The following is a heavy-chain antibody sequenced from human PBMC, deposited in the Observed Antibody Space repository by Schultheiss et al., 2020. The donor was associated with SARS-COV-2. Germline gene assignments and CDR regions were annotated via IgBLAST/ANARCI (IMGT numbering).Heavy chain of an antibody. CDR2: ISSSSSTI. CDR1: GFTFSSYS. CDR3: ARDTMGRGFDY. V-gene: IGHV3-48*01. Sequence: GGSLRLSCAASGFTFSSYSMNWVRQAPGKGLEWVSYISSSSSTIYYADSVKGRFTISRDNSKNTLYLQMNSLRAEDTAVYYCARDTMGRGFDYWGQGTLVTVSS. D-gene: IGHD3-10*01. J-gene: IGHJ4*02.